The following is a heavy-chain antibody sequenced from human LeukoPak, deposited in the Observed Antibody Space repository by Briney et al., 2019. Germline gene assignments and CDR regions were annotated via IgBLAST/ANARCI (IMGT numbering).Heavy chain of an antibody. V-gene: IGHV3-23*01. CDR3: AKTEIAEMATISSPY. D-gene: IGHD5-24*01. CDR2: ISGSGGST. CDR1: GFTFSSYA. Sequence: GGSLRLSCAASGFTFSSYAMSWVRQAPGKGLEWVSAISGSGGSTYYADSVKGRFTISRDNSKNTLYLQMNSLRAEDTAVYYCAKTEIAEMATISSPYWGQGTLVTVSS. J-gene: IGHJ4*02.